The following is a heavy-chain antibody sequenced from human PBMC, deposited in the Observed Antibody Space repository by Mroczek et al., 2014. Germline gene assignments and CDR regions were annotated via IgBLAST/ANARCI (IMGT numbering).Heavy chain of an antibody. D-gene: IGHD2-2*01. CDR3: AKLGGYCSSTSCSDY. Sequence: VQLVQSGGGLVQPGRSLRLSCAASGFTFDDYAMHWVRQAPGKGLEWVSGISWNSGSIGYADSVKGRFTISRDNAKNSLYLQMNSLRAEDTALYYCAKLGGYCSSTSCSDYWGQGTLVTVSS. CDR1: GFTFDDYA. V-gene: IGHV3-9*01. J-gene: IGHJ4*02. CDR2: ISWNSGSI.